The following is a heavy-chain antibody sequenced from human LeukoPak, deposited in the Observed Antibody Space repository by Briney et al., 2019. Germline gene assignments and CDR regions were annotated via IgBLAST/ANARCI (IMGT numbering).Heavy chain of an antibody. Sequence: GGSLRLSCVASGFIFTDYWMHWVRQGPGKELVWVARISGDGRGTTYADSVKGRFTISRDNAKNSLYLQMNSLRAEDTAVYYCARGDYGDYNFRYWGQGTLVTVSS. D-gene: IGHD4-17*01. CDR3: ARGDYGDYNFRY. V-gene: IGHV3-74*01. CDR2: ISGDGRGT. CDR1: GFIFTDYW. J-gene: IGHJ4*02.